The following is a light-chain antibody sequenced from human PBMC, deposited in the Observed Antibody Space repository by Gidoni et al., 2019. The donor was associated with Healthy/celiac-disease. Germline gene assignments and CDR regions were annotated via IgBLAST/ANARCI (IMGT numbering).Light chain of an antibody. V-gene: IGKV3D-15*01. CDR1: QSVSSN. Sequence: EIVMTQSPATLSVSPGERATLSCRASQSVSSNLAWYQPKPGQAPRLLIYGASTRATGIPARFSGSGSGTEFTVTISSLQSEDSAVYYCQQYNSWPKTFGQGTKVEIK. J-gene: IGKJ1*01. CDR2: GAS. CDR3: QQYNSWPKT.